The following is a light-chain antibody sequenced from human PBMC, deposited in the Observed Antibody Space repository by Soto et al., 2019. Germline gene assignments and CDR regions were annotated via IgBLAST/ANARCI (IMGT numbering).Light chain of an antibody. J-gene: IGKJ4*01. V-gene: IGKV1-12*01. Sequence: DIHVTQSPSSVSASDGDRVTITCRASQAITSWLAWYQQKPGRAPKLLIYSASSLQSGAPSRFTGSGSGTDFTLTITSLQPDDAAVYYCQQTRSFPLTFGGGTKVEI. CDR1: QAITSW. CDR3: QQTRSFPLT. CDR2: SAS.